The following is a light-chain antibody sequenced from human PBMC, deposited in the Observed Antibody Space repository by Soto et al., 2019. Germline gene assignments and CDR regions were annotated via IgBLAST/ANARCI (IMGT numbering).Light chain of an antibody. Sequence: XXQXXGXXSLSPGERATLSCRASQSVDSSFFAWYQQKPGQAPRLLIYGASKRATGTPDRFSGSGSGTDFTLTITRLEPEDFAVYYCQQYVSSVTFGQGTKVEIK. CDR2: GAS. CDR1: QSVDSSF. V-gene: IGKV3-20*01. CDR3: QQYVSSVT. J-gene: IGKJ1*01.